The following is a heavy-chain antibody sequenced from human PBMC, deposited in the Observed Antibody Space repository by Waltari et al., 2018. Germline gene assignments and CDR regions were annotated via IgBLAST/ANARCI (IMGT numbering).Heavy chain of an antibody. CDR3: ARTVVGTANPFDYYYGLGV. CDR1: GGSVSTGPYY. Sequence: QVQLQESGPGLVKPSQTLSLTCTVSGGSVSTGPYYWSWIRPPAGKGLEWIGRIYTTGTSRYNPSLESRVSISLDASNQFSLKLRSVTAADTAVYYCARTVVGTANPFDYYYGLGVWGQGTTVTVSS. CDR2: IYTTGTS. D-gene: IGHD3-16*01. V-gene: IGHV4-61*02. J-gene: IGHJ6*02.